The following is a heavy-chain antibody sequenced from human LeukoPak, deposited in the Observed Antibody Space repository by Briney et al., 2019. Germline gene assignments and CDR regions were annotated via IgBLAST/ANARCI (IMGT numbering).Heavy chain of an antibody. CDR2: INHSGST. Sequence: PSETLSLTCAVYGGSFSGYYWSWIRQPPGKGLEWIGEINHSGSTNYNPSLKSRVTISVDTSKNQFSLKLSSVTAADTAVYYCARGCKGGSGGVDYSNYGCSSSWYEGEYYFDYWGQGTLVTVSS. J-gene: IGHJ4*02. CDR1: GGSFSGYY. CDR3: ARGCKGGSGGVDYSNYGCSSSWYEGEYYFDY. D-gene: IGHD4-11*01. V-gene: IGHV4-34*01.